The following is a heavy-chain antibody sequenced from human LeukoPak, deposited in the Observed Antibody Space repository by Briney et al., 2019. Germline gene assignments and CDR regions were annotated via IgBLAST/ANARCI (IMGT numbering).Heavy chain of an antibody. V-gene: IGHV5-51*01. CDR1: GYRFSSYW. D-gene: IGHD4-17*01. J-gene: IGHJ4*02. CDR3: VAKVTTIDY. CDR2: IYPGDSDT. Sequence: GESPKISCKGSGYRFSSYWIGWVRQMPGKGLEWMGIIYPGDSDTRYSPSFQGQVTISADKSISTAYLQWSSLKASDTAMYYCVAKVTTIDYWGQGTLVTVSS.